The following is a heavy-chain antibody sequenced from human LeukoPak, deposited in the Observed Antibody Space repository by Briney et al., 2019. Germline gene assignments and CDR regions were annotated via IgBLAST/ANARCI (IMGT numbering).Heavy chain of an antibody. CDR1: GFTFSRYW. D-gene: IGHD3-22*01. CDR3: ARDGQAVITTRGYFQH. V-gene: IGHV3-7*01. J-gene: IGHJ1*01. Sequence: GGSLRLSCAASGFTFSRYWMTWVRQAPGEGLEWVANIKHDGSEKYYLDSVKGRFSISRDNSKNTLYLQMNSLRAEDTAVYYCARDGQAVITTRGYFQHWGQGTLVTVSS. CDR2: IKHDGSEK.